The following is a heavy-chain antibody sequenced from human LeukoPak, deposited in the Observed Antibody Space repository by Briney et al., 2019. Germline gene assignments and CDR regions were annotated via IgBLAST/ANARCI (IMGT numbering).Heavy chain of an antibody. J-gene: IGHJ4*02. CDR3: GKEGEEQQHFDY. V-gene: IGHV3-33*06. D-gene: IGHD6-13*01. CDR2: IWYDGSNK. Sequence: GGSLRLSCAASGFTFSSYGMHWVRQAPGKGLEWVAVIWYDGSNKYYADSVKGRFTISRDNSKNTLYLQMNSLRAEDTAVYYCGKEGEEQQHFDYWGQGTLVTVSS. CDR1: GFTFSSYG.